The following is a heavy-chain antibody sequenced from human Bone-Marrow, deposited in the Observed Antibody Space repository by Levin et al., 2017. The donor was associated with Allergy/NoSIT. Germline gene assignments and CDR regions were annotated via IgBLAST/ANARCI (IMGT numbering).Heavy chain of an antibody. D-gene: IGHD3-9*01. V-gene: IGHV3-23*01. CDR3: AKRLAGDILTGYTAFFDH. Sequence: GESLKISCAASRFTFSSFGMGWVRQAPGKGLEWVSSITSSGVTTHYAASVKGRFTISRDNSKNTLYLQMNSLRAEDTAVFYCAKRLAGDILTGYTAFFDHWGQGTLVTVSS. CDR1: RFTFSSFG. CDR2: ITSSGVTT. J-gene: IGHJ4*02.